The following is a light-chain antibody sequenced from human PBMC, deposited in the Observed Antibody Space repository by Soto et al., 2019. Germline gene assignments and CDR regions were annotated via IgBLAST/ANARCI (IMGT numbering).Light chain of an antibody. V-gene: IGKV1-5*03. CDR1: HTISSW. CDR3: QQSYSNPRT. J-gene: IGKJ1*01. Sequence: DIQMTQSPSTLSGTVGDRVTITCRASHTISSWLAWYQQKPGKAPKLLIYKASTLKSGVPSRFSGSGSGTEFTLTISSLQPDDFATYYCQQSYSNPRTFGQGTNV. CDR2: KAS.